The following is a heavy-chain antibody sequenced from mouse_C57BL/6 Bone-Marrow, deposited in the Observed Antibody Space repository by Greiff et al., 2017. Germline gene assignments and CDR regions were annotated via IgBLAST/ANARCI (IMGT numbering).Heavy chain of an antibody. CDR2: IWSGGST. D-gene: IGHD1-1*01. Sequence: VQRVESGPGLVQPSQSLSITCTVSGFSLTSYGVHWVRQSPGKGLEWLGVIWSGGSTDYNAAFISRLSISKDNSKSQVFFKMNSLQADDTAIYYCARNPDGSSLDYWGQGTTLTVSS. CDR1: GFSLTSYG. J-gene: IGHJ2*01. V-gene: IGHV2-2*01. CDR3: ARNPDGSSLDY.